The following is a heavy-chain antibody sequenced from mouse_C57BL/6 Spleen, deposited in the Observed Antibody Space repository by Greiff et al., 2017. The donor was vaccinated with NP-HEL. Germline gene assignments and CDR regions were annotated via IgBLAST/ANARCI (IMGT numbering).Heavy chain of an antibody. D-gene: IGHD3-1*01. J-gene: IGHJ4*01. Sequence: QVHVKQSGAELVRPGASVKLSCKASGYTFTDYYINWVKQRPGQGLEWIARIYPGSGNTYYNEKFKGKATLTAEKSSSTAYMQLSSLTSEDSAVYFCAREGLRSYAMDYWGQGTSVTVSS. CDR2: IYPGSGNT. CDR3: AREGLRSYAMDY. CDR1: GYTFTDYY. V-gene: IGHV1-76*01.